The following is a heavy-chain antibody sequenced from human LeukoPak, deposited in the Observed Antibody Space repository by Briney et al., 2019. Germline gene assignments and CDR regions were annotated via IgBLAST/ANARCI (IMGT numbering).Heavy chain of an antibody. J-gene: IGHJ4*02. V-gene: IGHV4-34*01. CDR1: GGSISYYY. D-gene: IGHD3-10*01. Sequence: SETLSLTCTVSGGSISYYYWTWIRQAPGKGLEWIGEINHSGSSNYNPSLKSRITISVDPSKNQFSLKMSSVTAADTAVYFCARAGWFGELYGPLDYWGQGTLVTVSS. CDR2: INHSGSS. CDR3: ARAGWFGELYGPLDY.